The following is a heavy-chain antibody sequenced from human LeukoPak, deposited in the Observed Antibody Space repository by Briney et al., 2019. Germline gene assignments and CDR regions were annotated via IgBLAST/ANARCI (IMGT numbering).Heavy chain of an antibody. CDR1: GFTFSDAW. Sequence: PGGSLRLSCAASGFTFSDAWMTWVRQAPGKGLECVGFIQSRTDGGTTDYAAPVKDRFTISRDDSKNTLYLQMNSLKTEDTAVYYCTTGFLLSSLSAFDIWGQGTMVTVSS. CDR2: IQSRTDGGTT. D-gene: IGHD2/OR15-2a*01. J-gene: IGHJ3*02. V-gene: IGHV3-15*01. CDR3: TTGFLLSSLSAFDI.